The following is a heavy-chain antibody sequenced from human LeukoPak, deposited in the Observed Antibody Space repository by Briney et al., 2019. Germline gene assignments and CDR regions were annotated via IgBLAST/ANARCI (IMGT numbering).Heavy chain of an antibody. V-gene: IGHV3-74*01. Sequence: GGALRLSCAASGSTFSSYWMHWVRQAPGKGLVWVSRINSDGSSTSYADSVKGRFTISRDNAKNTLYLQMNSLRAEDTAVYYCARGGYYYYGMDVWGQGTTVTVSS. CDR2: INSDGSST. CDR3: ARGGYYYYGMDV. CDR1: GSTFSSYW. J-gene: IGHJ6*02.